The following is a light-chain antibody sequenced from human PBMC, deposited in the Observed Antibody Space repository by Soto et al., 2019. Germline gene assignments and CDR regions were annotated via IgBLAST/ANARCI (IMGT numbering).Light chain of an antibody. V-gene: IGKV3-20*01. J-gene: IGKJ1*01. CDR1: QSVSSTY. Sequence: EVVWTQSPGTLSLSPGERATLSCRASQSVSSTYLAWYQQRPGQAPRLLIYGASTRATDIPDRISGSGSGTDFTLTVSRLEPEDFAVYYCQHYGSTPWSFGQGTKVEIK. CDR2: GAS. CDR3: QHYGSTPWS.